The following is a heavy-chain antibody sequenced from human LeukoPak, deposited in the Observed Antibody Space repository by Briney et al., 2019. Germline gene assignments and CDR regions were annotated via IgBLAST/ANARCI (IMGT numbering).Heavy chain of an antibody. CDR1: GGFLSGYY. CDR3: ARSPIAAAGLDY. D-gene: IGHD6-13*01. J-gene: IGHJ4*02. CDR2: INHSGST. Sequence: SETLSLTCAVYGGFLSGYYWSWIRQPPGKGLEWIGEINHSGSTNYNPSLKSRVTISVDTSKNQVSLKLSSVTAADTAVYYCARSPIAAAGLDYWGQGTLVTVSS. V-gene: IGHV4-34*01.